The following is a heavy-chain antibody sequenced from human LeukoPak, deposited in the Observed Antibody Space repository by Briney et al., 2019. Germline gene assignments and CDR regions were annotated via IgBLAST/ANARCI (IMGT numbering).Heavy chain of an antibody. CDR3: ARDWGAAGLWDY. D-gene: IGHD6-13*01. J-gene: IGHJ4*02. CDR2: IKEDGSEK. CDR1: GFTFSNYW. V-gene: IGHV3-7*05. Sequence: PGGSLRLSCASSGFTFSNYWMSWVRQAPGKGLEWVANIKEDGSEKDYVVSVKGRFTISRDNAKCSLYLQMNSLRAEDTAIYYCARDWGAAGLWDYWGQGTLVTVSS.